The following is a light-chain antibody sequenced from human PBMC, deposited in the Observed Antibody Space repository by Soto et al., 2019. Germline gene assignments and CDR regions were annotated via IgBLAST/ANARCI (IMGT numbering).Light chain of an antibody. Sequence: QSVLTQPPSVSLAPGQRVTISCTGTSSNIGAGYDVHWYQQFPGTAPKLLIYGNRNRPSGVPDRFSGSKSGTSASLAITGLQAEDEATYYCQSCDSSLSGSGVFGTGTKVTVL. V-gene: IGLV1-40*01. CDR3: QSCDSSLSGSGV. CDR1: SSNIGAGYD. CDR2: GNR. J-gene: IGLJ1*01.